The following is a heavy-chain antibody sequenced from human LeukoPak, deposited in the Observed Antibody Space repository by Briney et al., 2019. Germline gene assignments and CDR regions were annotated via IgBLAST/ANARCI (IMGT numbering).Heavy chain of an antibody. CDR1: GFTFDDYG. CDR2: INWNGGST. Sequence: GGSLRLSCAASGFTFDDYGMSWVRQAPGKGLEWVSGINWNGGSTGYADSVKGRFTISRDNAKNSLYLQMNSLRAEDTALYYCARIDLYYDILTGYYKGGKHYYYGMDVWGQGTTVTVSS. J-gene: IGHJ6*02. V-gene: IGHV3-20*04. CDR3: ARIDLYYDILTGYYKGGKHYYYGMDV. D-gene: IGHD3-9*01.